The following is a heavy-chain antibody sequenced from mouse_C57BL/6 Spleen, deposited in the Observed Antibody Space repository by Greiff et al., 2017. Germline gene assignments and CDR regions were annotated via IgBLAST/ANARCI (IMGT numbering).Heavy chain of an antibody. Sequence: EVNLVESGGGLVQPGGSLKLSCAASGFTFSDYGMAWVRQAPRTGPEWVAFISNLAHSIYYADTVTGRFTISRENAKNTLYLEMSSLRSEDTAMYYCARRGYSQAMDYWGQGTSGTVSS. CDR2: ISNLAHSI. CDR1: GFTFSDYG. D-gene: IGHD2-3*01. CDR3: ARRGYSQAMDY. J-gene: IGHJ4*01. V-gene: IGHV5-15*01.